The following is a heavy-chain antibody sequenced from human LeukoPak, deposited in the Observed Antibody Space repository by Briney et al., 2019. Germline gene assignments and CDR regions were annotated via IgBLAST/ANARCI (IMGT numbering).Heavy chain of an antibody. CDR2: ISYDGSTE. Sequence: GGSLRLSCEASGFTFSNYAMHWVRRAPGKGLEWVALISYDGSTEHYADSVKGRFTISRDNSKNTLSLQINSLRSEDTAVYYCAKDLHYYGPGSSPQYWGQGTLLTVSS. V-gene: IGHV3-30*18. J-gene: IGHJ4*02. CDR1: GFTFSNYA. D-gene: IGHD3-10*01. CDR3: AKDLHYYGPGSSPQY.